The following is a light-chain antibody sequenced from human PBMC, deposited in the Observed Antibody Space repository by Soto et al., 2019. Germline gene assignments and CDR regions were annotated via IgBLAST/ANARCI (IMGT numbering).Light chain of an antibody. CDR3: TSFTNEDTWV. V-gene: IGLV2-14*01. CDR2: EVA. Sequence: QSALTQPASVSGSPGQSITISCTGTSSDIGDYDYVSWFQQHPGKAPKVIIYEVAHRPSGVSHRFSGSKSGNMASLTISGLQAEDAADYYGTSFTNEDTWVFGGGTKLTV. CDR1: SSDIGDYDY. J-gene: IGLJ3*02.